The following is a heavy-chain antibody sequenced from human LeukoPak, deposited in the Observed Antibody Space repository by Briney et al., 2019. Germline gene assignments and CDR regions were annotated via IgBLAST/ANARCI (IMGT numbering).Heavy chain of an antibody. CDR3: AKDSAVAGMGYYCGMDV. Sequence: GRSLRLSCAASGFTFSSYGMHWVRQAPGKGLEWVAVISYDGSNKYYADSVKGRFTISRDNSKNTLYLQMNSLRAEDTAVYYCAKDSAVAGMGYYCGMDVWGQGTTVTVSS. V-gene: IGHV3-30*18. CDR2: ISYDGSNK. CDR1: GFTFSSYG. J-gene: IGHJ6*02. D-gene: IGHD6-19*01.